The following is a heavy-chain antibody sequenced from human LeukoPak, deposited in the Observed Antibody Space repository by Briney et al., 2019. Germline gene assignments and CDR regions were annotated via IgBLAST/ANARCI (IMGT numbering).Heavy chain of an antibody. D-gene: IGHD2-15*01. Sequence: GGSLRLSCVVSGLTFSDSAMYWVRQTSGKGLEWVGRIRSRANSYATAYAASVKGRFTMSRDDSKNTAYLQMHSLKTEDTAIYYCTSQYVSGPDGFDIWGQGTMVTVSS. V-gene: IGHV3-73*01. J-gene: IGHJ3*02. CDR3: TSQYVSGPDGFDI. CDR1: GLTFSDSA. CDR2: IRSRANSYAT.